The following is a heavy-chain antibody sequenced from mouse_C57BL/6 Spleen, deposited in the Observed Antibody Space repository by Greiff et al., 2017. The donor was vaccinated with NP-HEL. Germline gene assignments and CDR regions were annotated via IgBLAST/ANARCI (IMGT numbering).Heavy chain of an antibody. CDR3: ARGKLGRDY. D-gene: IGHD4-1*01. Sequence: QVQLQQPGAELVRPGSSVKLSCKASGYTFTSYWMDWVKQRPGQGLEWIGNIYPSDSETHYNQKFKDKATLTVDKSSSTAYMQLSSLTSEDSAVYYCARGKLGRDYWGKGTTLTVSS. J-gene: IGHJ2*01. V-gene: IGHV1-61*01. CDR2: IYPSDSET. CDR1: GYTFTSYW.